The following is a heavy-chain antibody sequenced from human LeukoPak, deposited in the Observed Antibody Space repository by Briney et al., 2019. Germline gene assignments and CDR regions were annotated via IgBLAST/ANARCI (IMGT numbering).Heavy chain of an antibody. CDR1: GGTFSSYT. CDR2: IIPIFGTA. V-gene: IGHV1-69*05. Sequence: SVKVPCKASGGTFSSYTISWVRQAPGQGLEWMGRIIPIFGTANYAQKFQGRVTITTDESTSTAYMELSSLRSEDTAVYYCARDGYSSGWIHWGQGSLVTVSS. D-gene: IGHD6-19*01. CDR3: ARDGYSSGWIH. J-gene: IGHJ4*02.